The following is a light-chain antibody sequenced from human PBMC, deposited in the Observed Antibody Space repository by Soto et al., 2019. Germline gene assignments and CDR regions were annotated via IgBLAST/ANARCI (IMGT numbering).Light chain of an antibody. CDR3: QQRSVWPLT. V-gene: IGKV3-11*01. CDR2: DSS. J-gene: IGKJ4*01. Sequence: EVVLTQFPATLSLSPGDGATLSCRASQSVSSYLAWYQQKRGQAPRLLIYDSSNRATGIPARFSGSGSGTDFSLIISSLEPEDFAVYYCQQRSVWPLTFGGGTKGDIK. CDR1: QSVSSY.